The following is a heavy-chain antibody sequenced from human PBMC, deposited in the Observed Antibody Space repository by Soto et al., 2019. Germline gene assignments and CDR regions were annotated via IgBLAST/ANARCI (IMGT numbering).Heavy chain of an antibody. CDR3: ARDRGYCSGGSCNYPHYYYGMDV. J-gene: IGHJ6*02. D-gene: IGHD2-15*01. Sequence: QVQLVQSGAEVKKPGSSVKVSCKASGGTFSSYTISWVRQAPGQGLEWMGRIIPILGIANYAQKFQGGVTITADKSTSTAYMELSSLRSEDTAVYYCARDRGYCSGGSCNYPHYYYGMDVWGQGTTVTVSS. CDR2: IIPILGIA. V-gene: IGHV1-69*08. CDR1: GGTFSSYT.